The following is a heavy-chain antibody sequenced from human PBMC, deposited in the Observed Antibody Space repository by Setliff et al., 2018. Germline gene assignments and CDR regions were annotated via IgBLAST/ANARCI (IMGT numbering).Heavy chain of an antibody. CDR2: ISSSSSYI. Sequence: PGGSLRLSCAATGFSFSTYSMNWVRQAPGKGLEWVSSISSSSSYIYYADSMKGRFTISRDNAKNSLYLQMNSLRAEDTAVYYCARDRISRYYDSGAHAFDIWGQGTMVTVSS. J-gene: IGHJ3*02. D-gene: IGHD3-22*01. V-gene: IGHV3-21*04. CDR1: GFSFSTYS. CDR3: ARDRISRYYDSGAHAFDI.